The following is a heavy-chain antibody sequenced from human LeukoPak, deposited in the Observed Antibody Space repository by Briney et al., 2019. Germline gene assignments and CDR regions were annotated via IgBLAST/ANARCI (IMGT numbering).Heavy chain of an antibody. V-gene: IGHV3-23*01. CDR2: ISGSGSST. D-gene: IGHD3-10*01. CDR1: GFTFSSYA. J-gene: IGHJ6*04. Sequence: GGSLRLPCAASGFTFSSYAMSWVRQAPGKGLEWVSAISGSGSSTHYADSVKGRFTISRDNSKNTLYLQMNGLRAEDTAVYYCAKTMVRGVIPYYGMDVWGKGTTVTVSS. CDR3: AKTMVRGVIPYYGMDV.